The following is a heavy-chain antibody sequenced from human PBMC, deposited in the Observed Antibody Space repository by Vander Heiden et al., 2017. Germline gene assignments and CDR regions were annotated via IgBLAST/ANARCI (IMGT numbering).Heavy chain of an antibody. D-gene: IGHD5-18*01. CDR1: GGSISSSSYY. CDR3: AINGYRYPNWFDP. J-gene: IGHJ5*02. CDR2: IFYSGST. V-gene: IGHV4-39*01. Sequence: QLQLQESGPGLVKPSETLSLTCTVSGGSISSSSYYWGWIRQPPGKGLEWIGSIFYSGSTYYNPSLKSRVTISVDTSKNQFSLKLSSVTAADTAVYYCAINGYRYPNWFDPWGQGTLVTVSS.